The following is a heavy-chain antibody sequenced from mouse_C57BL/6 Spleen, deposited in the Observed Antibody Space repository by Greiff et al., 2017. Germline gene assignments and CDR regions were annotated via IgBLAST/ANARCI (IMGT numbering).Heavy chain of an antibody. V-gene: IGHV1-64*01. CDR1: GYTFNSYW. CDR3: ARGDWDWYFDV. Sequence: QVQLQQPGAELVKPGASVKLSCKASGYTFNSYWMHWVKQRPGQGLEWIGMIHPNSGSTNYNEKFKSKATLTVDKSSSTAYMQLSSLTSEDSAVYYCARGDWDWYFDVWGTGTTVTVSS. J-gene: IGHJ1*03. CDR2: IHPNSGST. D-gene: IGHD4-1*01.